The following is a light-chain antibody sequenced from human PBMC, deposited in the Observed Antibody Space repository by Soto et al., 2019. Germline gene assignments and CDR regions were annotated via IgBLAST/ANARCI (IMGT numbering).Light chain of an antibody. CDR2: WAS. CDR1: QSVSYSSNNQNY. V-gene: IGKV4-1*01. J-gene: IGKJ2*01. Sequence: DIVMTQSPDSLAVSLGERATINCKSSQSVSYSSNNQNYLAWYQQKPGQPPKLLISWASTRVSVVPDRFRGSGSGTAFTLTISSLQAEDVAVYYCHQYYTTPYTFGQGTKLEI. CDR3: HQYYTTPYT.